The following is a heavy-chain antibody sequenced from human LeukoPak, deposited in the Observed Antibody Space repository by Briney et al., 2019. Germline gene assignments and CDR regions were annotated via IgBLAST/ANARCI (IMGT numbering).Heavy chain of an antibody. D-gene: IGHD3-3*01. V-gene: IGHV3-66*01. CDR2: MYSGGTT. CDR3: ARDPAIFVAAGMDV. Sequence: GGSLRLSCEASGLTVSSNYMSWVRQAPGKGLEWVSVMYSGGTTHYADSVRGRFTISRDNSKNMLYLQMNTVRAEDTAVYYCARDPAIFVAAGMDVWGQGTTVTVSS. CDR1: GLTVSSNY. J-gene: IGHJ6*02.